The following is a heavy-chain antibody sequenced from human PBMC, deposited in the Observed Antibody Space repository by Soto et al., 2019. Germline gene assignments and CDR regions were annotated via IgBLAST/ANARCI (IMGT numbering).Heavy chain of an antibody. CDR1: GFTFSRYW. CDR3: VRGGDYVWGSYADY. Sequence: EVPLVESGGGLVQPGGSLRLSCAASGFTFSRYWMNWVRQAPGKGLEWVANIKPDGSEKFYVDSVKGRFTISRDSAEKSVYLQMTNLRAEDTAVYYCVRGGDYVWGSYADYWGQGTLVTVSS. CDR2: IKPDGSEK. D-gene: IGHD3-16*01. J-gene: IGHJ4*02. V-gene: IGHV3-7*01.